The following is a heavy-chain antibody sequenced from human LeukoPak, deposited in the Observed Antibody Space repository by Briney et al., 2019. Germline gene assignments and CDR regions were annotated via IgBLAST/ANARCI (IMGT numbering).Heavy chain of an antibody. CDR3: ARGGSSGGSCPLHHDACDAFDI. J-gene: IGHJ3*02. Sequence: GGSLRLSCAASGFTFSSYTMHWVRQAPGQGLEWVAVISYDGSNKYYADSVKGRFTISGDTSKNTLYLQMNSLRAEDTAVYYCARGGSSGGSCPLHHDACDAFDIWGQGTMVTVSS. CDR1: GFTFSSYT. CDR2: ISYDGSNK. V-gene: IGHV3-30-3*01. D-gene: IGHD2-15*01.